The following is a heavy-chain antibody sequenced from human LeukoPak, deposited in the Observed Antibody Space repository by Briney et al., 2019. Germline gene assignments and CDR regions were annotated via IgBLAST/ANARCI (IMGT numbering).Heavy chain of an antibody. D-gene: IGHD2-2*01. Sequence: SETLSLTCTVSGGSISSYYWSWIRQPPGKGLEWIGYIYYSGSTNYNPSLKSRVTISVDTSKNQFSLKLSSVTAADAAVYYCAGGVVVPAAIAYWGQGTLVTVSS. CDR1: GGSISSYY. CDR2: IYYSGST. J-gene: IGHJ4*02. V-gene: IGHV4-59*01. CDR3: AGGVVVPAAIAY.